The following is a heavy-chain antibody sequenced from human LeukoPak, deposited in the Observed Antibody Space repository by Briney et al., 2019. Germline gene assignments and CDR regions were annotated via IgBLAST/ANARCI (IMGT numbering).Heavy chain of an antibody. CDR3: AREAYDILTGYRSYWYFDL. CDR1: GFTFSTYG. V-gene: IGHV3-33*01. D-gene: IGHD3-9*01. J-gene: IGHJ2*01. Sequence: PGGPLRLSCAASGFTFSTYGMEWVRQAPGKGLEWVAVIWYDGSNKYYADSVKGRFTISRDNSNNMLYLQMNSLRVEDTAVYYCAREAYDILTGYRSYWYFDLWGRGTLVTVSS. CDR2: IWYDGSNK.